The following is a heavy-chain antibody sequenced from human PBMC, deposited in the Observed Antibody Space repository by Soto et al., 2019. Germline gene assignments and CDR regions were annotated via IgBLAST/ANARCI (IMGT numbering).Heavy chain of an antibody. Sequence: GASVKVSCKASGYTFTGYYMHWVRQAPGQGLEWMGWINPNSGGTNYAQKFQGWVTMTRDTSISTAYMELSRLRSDDTAVYYCARGPPFGAYYYYMDVWGKGTTVTVSS. CDR1: GYTFTGYY. V-gene: IGHV1-2*04. CDR2: INPNSGGT. D-gene: IGHD3-16*01. J-gene: IGHJ6*03. CDR3: ARGPPFGAYYYYMDV.